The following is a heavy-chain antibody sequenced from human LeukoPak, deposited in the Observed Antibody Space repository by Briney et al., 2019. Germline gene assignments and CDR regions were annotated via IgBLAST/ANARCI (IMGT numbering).Heavy chain of an antibody. CDR2: ISSSSSYI. Sequence: PGGSLRLSCAASGFTFSSYSMNWVRQAPGKGLEWVSSISSSSSYIYYADSVKGRSTVSRDNAKNSLYLQMNSLRAEDTAVYYCARDPRLYSSSSGYMDVWGKGTTVTVSS. J-gene: IGHJ6*03. CDR3: ARDPRLYSSSSGYMDV. CDR1: GFTFSSYS. D-gene: IGHD6-6*01. V-gene: IGHV3-21*01.